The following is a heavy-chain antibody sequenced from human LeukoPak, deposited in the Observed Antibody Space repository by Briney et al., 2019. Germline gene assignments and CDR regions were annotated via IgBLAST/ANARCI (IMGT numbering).Heavy chain of an antibody. D-gene: IGHD3-10*01. CDR2: INPNSGGT. Sequence: KPGASVKVSCKASGYTFTGYYMHWVRQAPGQGLEWVGWINPNSGGTNYAQKFQGRVTMTRDTSISTAYMELSRLRSDDTAVYYCARANRITMVRGTMSYWGQGTLVTVSS. V-gene: IGHV1-2*02. J-gene: IGHJ4*02. CDR1: GYTFTGYY. CDR3: ARANRITMVRGTMSY.